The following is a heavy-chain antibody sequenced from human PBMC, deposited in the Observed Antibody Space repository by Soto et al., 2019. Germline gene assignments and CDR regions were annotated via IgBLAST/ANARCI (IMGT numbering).Heavy chain of an antibody. J-gene: IGHJ4*02. CDR1: GGTFSSYT. CDR3: ANPPRY. Sequence: QVQLGQSGAEVKKPGSSVKVSCKASGGTFSSYTVSWVRQAPGQGLVWMGRIIPILGIANYAQKFQGRVTSTADKSTGTAYMELSSLRFADPAVYYCANPPRYWGQGTLVTVSS. CDR2: IIPILGIA. V-gene: IGHV1-69*02.